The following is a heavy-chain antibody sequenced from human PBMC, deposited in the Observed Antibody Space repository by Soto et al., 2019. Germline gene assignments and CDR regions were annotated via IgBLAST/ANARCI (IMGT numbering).Heavy chain of an antibody. V-gene: IGHV3-23*01. CDR2: ISANDVGT. CDR3: AKAKNDYNWDNRPPFDY. Sequence: ETLKLSCEASGFTLRNYAMTWIRQAPGKGLEWVSLISANDVGTYYAESVKTRFTISTDQSRNTVYLQMDSLRADDTAIYYCAKAKNDYNWDNRPPFDYWGQGPLVTVPQ. D-gene: IGHD1-20*01. CDR1: GFTLRNYA. J-gene: IGHJ4*02.